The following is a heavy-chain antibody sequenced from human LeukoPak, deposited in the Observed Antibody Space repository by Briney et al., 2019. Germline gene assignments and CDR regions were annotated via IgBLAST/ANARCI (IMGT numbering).Heavy chain of an antibody. CDR1: GFTFSSYG. V-gene: IGHV3-30*18. CDR2: ISYDGSNK. J-gene: IGHJ4*02. CDR3: AKAFAPVTMVRGVPTDF. Sequence: PGGSLRLSCAASGFTFSSYGMHWVRQAPGKGLEWVAVISYDGSNKYYADSVKGRFTISRDNSKNTLYLQMNSLRAEDTAVYYCAKAFAPVTMVRGVPTDFWGQGTLVIVSS. D-gene: IGHD3-10*01.